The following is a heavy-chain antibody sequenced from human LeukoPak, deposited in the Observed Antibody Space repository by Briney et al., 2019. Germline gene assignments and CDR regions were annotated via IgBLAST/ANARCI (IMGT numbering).Heavy chain of an antibody. CDR2: VYYSGTA. CDR3: ARHRPGERRFDP. Sequence: SETLSLTCTVSGGSMRSYYWSWIRQPPGKGLELIGYVYYSGTANYNPSLESRVTILVDTSKNQFSLKLSSVTAADTAVYYCARHRPGERRFDPWGQGTLVTVSS. V-gene: IGHV4-59*08. D-gene: IGHD3-16*01. CDR1: GGSMRSYY. J-gene: IGHJ5*02.